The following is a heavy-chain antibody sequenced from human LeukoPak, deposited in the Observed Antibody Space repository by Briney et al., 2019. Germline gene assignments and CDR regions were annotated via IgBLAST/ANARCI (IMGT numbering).Heavy chain of an antibody. CDR3: ARGSGWFGELLF. CDR2: IYYSGST. V-gene: IGHV4-59*08. Sequence: SETLSLTCTVSGGSISSYYWSWIRQPPGKGLEWIGDIYYSGSTNYNPSLKSRVTISVDTSKNQFSLKLSSVTAADTAVYYCARGSGWFGELLFWGQGTLVTVSS. J-gene: IGHJ4*02. CDR1: GGSISSYY. D-gene: IGHD3-10*01.